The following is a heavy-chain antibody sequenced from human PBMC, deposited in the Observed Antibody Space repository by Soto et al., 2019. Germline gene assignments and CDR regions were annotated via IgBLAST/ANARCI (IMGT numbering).Heavy chain of an antibody. Sequence: PGGSLRLSCAASGFTFSSYAMSWVRQAPGKGLEWISTISASGGDTYYANSVKGRFTISRDNSKNTLYLQMNSLRAEDTAVYYCAKVGVTTVIKGFDYWGQGTLVTVSS. D-gene: IGHD4-17*01. CDR1: GFTFSSYA. CDR3: AKVGVTTVIKGFDY. J-gene: IGHJ4*02. V-gene: IGHV3-23*01. CDR2: ISASGGDT.